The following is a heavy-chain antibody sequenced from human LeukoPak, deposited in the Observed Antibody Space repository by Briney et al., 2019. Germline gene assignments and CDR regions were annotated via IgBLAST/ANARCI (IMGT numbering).Heavy chain of an antibody. CDR1: GFTFSSYG. D-gene: IGHD5-18*01. CDR3: AKDRRRGYSYGQFDY. V-gene: IGHV3-30*18. Sequence: PGGSLRLSCAAPGFTFSSYGMHWVRQAPGKGLEWVAVISYDGSNKYYADSVKGRFTISRDNSKNTLYLQMNSLRAEDTAVYYCAKDRRRGYSYGQFDYWGQGTLVTVSS. CDR2: ISYDGSNK. J-gene: IGHJ4*02.